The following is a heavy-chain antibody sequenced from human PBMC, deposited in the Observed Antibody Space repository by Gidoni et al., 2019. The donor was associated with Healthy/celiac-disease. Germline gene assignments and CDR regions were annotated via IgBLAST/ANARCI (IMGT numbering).Heavy chain of an antibody. CDR1: GFTFSSYG. J-gene: IGHJ4*02. CDR3: AKDRGGDYRIYYFDY. D-gene: IGHD4-17*01. Sequence: QVQLVESGGGVVQPGGSRRLSCASPGFTFSSYGMHWVRQAPGKGLEWVAFIRYDGSNKYYADSVKGRFTISRDNSKNTLYLQMNSLRAEDTAVYYCAKDRGGDYRIYYFDYWGQGTLVTVSS. V-gene: IGHV3-30*02. CDR2: IRYDGSNK.